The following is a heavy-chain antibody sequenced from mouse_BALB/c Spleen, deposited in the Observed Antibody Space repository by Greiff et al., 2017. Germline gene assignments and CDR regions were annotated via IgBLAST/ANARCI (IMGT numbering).Heavy chain of an antibody. V-gene: IGHV1S135*01. CDR3: EGGYDSSIDY. J-gene: IGHJ2*01. CDR1: GYSFTSYY. D-gene: IGHD1-1*01. Sequence: VQLQQSGPELMKPGASVTISCKASGYSFTSYYMHWVKQSHGKSLEWIGYIDPFNGGTSYNQKFKGKATLTVDKSSSTAYMHLSSLTSEDSAVYYCEGGYDSSIDYWGQGTTLTVSS. CDR2: IDPFNGGT.